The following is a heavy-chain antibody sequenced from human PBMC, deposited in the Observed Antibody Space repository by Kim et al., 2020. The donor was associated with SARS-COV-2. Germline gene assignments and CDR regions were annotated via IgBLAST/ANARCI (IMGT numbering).Heavy chain of an antibody. J-gene: IGHJ6*03. V-gene: IGHV4-34*01. Sequence: SETLSLTCAVYGGSFSGYYWSWIRQPPGKGLEWIGEINHSGSTNYNPSLKSRVTISVDTSKNQFSLKLSSVTAADTAVYYCARGSIAARRLSNYYYMDVWGKGTTVTVSS. D-gene: IGHD6-6*01. CDR2: INHSGST. CDR3: ARGSIAARRLSNYYYMDV. CDR1: GGSFSGYY.